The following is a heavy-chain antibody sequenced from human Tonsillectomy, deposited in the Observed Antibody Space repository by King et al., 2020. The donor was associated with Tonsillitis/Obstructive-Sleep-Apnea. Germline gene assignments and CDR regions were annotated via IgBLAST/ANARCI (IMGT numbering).Heavy chain of an antibody. D-gene: IGHD5-24*01. V-gene: IGHV4-59*01. J-gene: IGHJ3*02. Sequence: QLQESGPGLVKPSETLSLTCTVSGGSISSYYWSWIRQPPGKGLEWIGYIYYSGSTNYNPSLKSRVTISVDPSKNQFSLKLSSVTAADTAVYDCARAEVELATINAFDIWGQGTMVTVSS. CDR1: GGSISSYY. CDR2: IYYSGST. CDR3: ARAEVELATINAFDI.